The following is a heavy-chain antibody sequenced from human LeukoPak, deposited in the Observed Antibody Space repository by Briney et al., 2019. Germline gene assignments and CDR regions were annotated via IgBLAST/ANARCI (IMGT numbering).Heavy chain of an antibody. CDR1: GFTFSSYG. J-gene: IGHJ3*02. V-gene: IGHV3-30*18. CDR3: AKDIGSGGTHAFDI. CDR2: ISYDGSNK. D-gene: IGHD3-10*01. Sequence: PGGSLRLSCAASGFTFSSYGMHWVRQAPGKGLEWVAVISYDGSNKYYADSVKGRFTISRDNSKNTLYLQMNGLRAEDTAVYYCAKDIGSGGTHAFDIWGQGTMVTVSS.